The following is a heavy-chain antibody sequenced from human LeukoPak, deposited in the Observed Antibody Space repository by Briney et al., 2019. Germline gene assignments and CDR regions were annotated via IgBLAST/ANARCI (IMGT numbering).Heavy chain of an antibody. CDR2: IYYSGST. Sequence: SETLSLTCTVSGGSICSGGYYWSWIRQHPGKGLEWIGYIYYSGSTYYNPSLKSRVTISVDTSKNQFSLKLSSVTAADTAVYXXXXXGLRYYYYGMDVWGQGTTVTVSS. CDR1: GGSICSGGYY. J-gene: IGHJ6*02. CDR3: XXXGLRYYYYGMDV. V-gene: IGHV4-31*03.